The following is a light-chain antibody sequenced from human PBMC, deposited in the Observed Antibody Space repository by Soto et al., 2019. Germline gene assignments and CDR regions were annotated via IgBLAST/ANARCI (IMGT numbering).Light chain of an antibody. J-gene: IGKJ1*01. CDR1: QSVYNNY. Sequence: EIVLTQSPGTLSVSPGERATLSCRASQSVYNNYLAWFQQRPGQAPRLLIYGASSRATGIPDRFSGSGSGTDFTLTISRLEPEDLGMYYCQKYGNSPRTFGQGTKVEI. CDR2: GAS. CDR3: QKYGNSPRT. V-gene: IGKV3-20*01.